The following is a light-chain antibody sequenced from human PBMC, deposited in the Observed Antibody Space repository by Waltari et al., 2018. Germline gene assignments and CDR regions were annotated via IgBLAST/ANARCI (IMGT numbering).Light chain of an antibody. CDR3: QQYSSSPIT. CDR2: WAS. Sequence: DIVLTQSPDSLAVSLGERAPIDCCSRPSLFFGASGKNFLAWYQQKPGQPPKVLIYWASTREAGVPERISGSGSGAHFTLTVDSLQAEDVAVYYCQQYSSSPITFGQGTRLEI. CDR1: PSLFFGASGKNF. J-gene: IGKJ5*01. V-gene: IGKV4-1*01.